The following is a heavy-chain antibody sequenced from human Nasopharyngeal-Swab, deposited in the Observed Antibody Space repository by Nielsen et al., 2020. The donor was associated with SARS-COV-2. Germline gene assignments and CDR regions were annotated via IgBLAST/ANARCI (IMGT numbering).Heavy chain of an antibody. D-gene: IGHD3-22*01. Sequence: SETLSLTCAVSGGSISSGGYYWSWIRQPPGKGLEWIGYIYYSGSTYYNPSLKGRVTISVDTSKNQFSLKLSSVTAADTAVYYCASSFLYYYDSSGWHYYYYGMDVWGQGTTVTVSS. CDR1: GGSISSGGYY. J-gene: IGHJ6*02. V-gene: IGHV4-30-4*01. CDR2: IYYSGST. CDR3: ASSFLYYYDSSGWHYYYYGMDV.